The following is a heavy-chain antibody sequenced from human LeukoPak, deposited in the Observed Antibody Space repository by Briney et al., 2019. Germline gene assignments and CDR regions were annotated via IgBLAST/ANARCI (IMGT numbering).Heavy chain of an antibody. CDR1: GFTFSTYA. CDR3: AKSGSSSWYLDY. V-gene: IGHV3-23*01. J-gene: IGHJ4*02. D-gene: IGHD6-13*01. CDR2: ISGSIDNGANT. Sequence: PGGSLRLSCAASGFTFSTYAMSWVRQAPGKGLEWVSAISGSIDNGANTYYADSVKGQFTISRDNSKNTLYLQMNSLRAEDAAVYYCAKSGSSSWYLDYWGQGTLVTVSS.